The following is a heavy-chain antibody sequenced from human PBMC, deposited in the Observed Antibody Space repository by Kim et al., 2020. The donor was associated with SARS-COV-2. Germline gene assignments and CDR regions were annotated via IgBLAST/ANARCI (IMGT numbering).Heavy chain of an antibody. CDR2: ISAYNGNT. J-gene: IGHJ6*02. CDR3: ARELELRTVGLLGGMDV. D-gene: IGHD1-7*01. Sequence: ASVKVSCKASGYTFTSYGISWVRQAPGQGLEWMGWISAYNGNTNYAQKLQGRVTMTTDTSTSTAYMELRSLRSDDTAVYYCARELELRTVGLLGGMDVWGQGTTVTVSS. CDR1: GYTFTSYG. V-gene: IGHV1-18*04.